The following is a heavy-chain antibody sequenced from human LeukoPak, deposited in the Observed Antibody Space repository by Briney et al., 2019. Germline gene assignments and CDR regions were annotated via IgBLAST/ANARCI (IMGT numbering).Heavy chain of an antibody. CDR1: GGTFISYA. Sequence: ASVKVSCKASGGTFISYAISWVRQAPGQGLEWMGGIIPIFGTANYAQKFQGRVTITADESTSTAYMELSSLRSEDTAVYYCARERGYSYGADAFDIWGQGTMVTVSS. J-gene: IGHJ3*02. CDR2: IIPIFGTA. CDR3: ARERGYSYGADAFDI. V-gene: IGHV1-69*13. D-gene: IGHD5-18*01.